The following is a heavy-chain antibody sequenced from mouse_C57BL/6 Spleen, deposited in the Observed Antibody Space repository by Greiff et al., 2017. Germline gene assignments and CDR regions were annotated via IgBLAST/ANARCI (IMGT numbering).Heavy chain of an antibody. D-gene: IGHD2-4*01. V-gene: IGHV1-77*01. CDR2: IGPGSGST. J-gene: IGHJ2*01. Sequence: QVQLQQSGADLVKPGASVKISCKASGYTFTDYYINWVQQTPGQGLEWVGKIGPGSGSTYYNEKFKGKATMTTDKSSSTAYMQLSSLTSEDSAVYFCARNGYDYGDFDYWGQGTTLTVSS. CDR3: ARNGYDYGDFDY. CDR1: GYTFTDYY.